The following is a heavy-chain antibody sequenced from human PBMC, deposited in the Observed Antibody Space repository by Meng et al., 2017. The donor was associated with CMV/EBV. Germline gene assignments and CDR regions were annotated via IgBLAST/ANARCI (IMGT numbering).Heavy chain of an antibody. CDR1: GVTFSSCT. Sequence: SVKVSCKASGVTFSSCTLSWVRQAPGQGLEWMGGITPIFGVAQYAQNFQGRVTITADEYTNTAYMDVSNLRSEDTAVYYCATGATTSRFRVDYWGQGTLVTVSS. CDR2: ITPIFGVA. J-gene: IGHJ4*02. D-gene: IGHD2-2*01. V-gene: IGHV1-69*13. CDR3: ATGATTSRFRVDY.